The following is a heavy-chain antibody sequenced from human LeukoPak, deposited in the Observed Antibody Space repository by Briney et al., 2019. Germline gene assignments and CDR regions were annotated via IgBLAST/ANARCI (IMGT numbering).Heavy chain of an antibody. CDR2: MNPNSGNT. CDR1: GYTFTSYD. J-gene: IGHJ4*02. D-gene: IGHD3-9*01. Sequence: GASVKVSCKASGYTFTSYDINWVRQATGQGLEWMGWMNPNSGNTGYAQMFQGRVTMTRNTSISTAYMELSSLRSEDTAVYYCARGRESYDILTGYYDYWGQGTLVTVSS. V-gene: IGHV1-8*01. CDR3: ARGRESYDILTGYYDY.